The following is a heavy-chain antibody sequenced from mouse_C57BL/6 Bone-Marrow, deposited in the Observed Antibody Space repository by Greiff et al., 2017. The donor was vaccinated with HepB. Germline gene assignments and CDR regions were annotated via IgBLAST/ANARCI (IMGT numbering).Heavy chain of an antibody. CDR1: GIAFSRYW. CDR3: ARLGYYGWFAF. D-gene: IGHD1-1*02. Sequence: DVQLVESGGGLVQPGGSLKLSCAASGIAFSRYWMSWVRRAPGKGLEWIGEINPDSRTINYAPSLKDKFIISRDNAKNTQYLQMSKVRAEDTALYYCARLGYYGWFAFWGQGTLVTVSA. V-gene: IGHV4-1*01. J-gene: IGHJ3*01. CDR2: INPDSRTI.